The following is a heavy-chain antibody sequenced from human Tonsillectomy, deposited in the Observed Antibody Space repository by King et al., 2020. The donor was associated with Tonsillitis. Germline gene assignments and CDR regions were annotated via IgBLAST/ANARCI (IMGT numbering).Heavy chain of an antibody. Sequence: VQLVESGGGLVQPGGSLRLSCAASGFTFSSYAMSWVRQAPGKGLEGVSAVSGRGGSTYDADSVKGRFTISRDNSKNPLHLQMNSLRAEDTAVYYCAKDVAVAGGVLYFDYWGQGTLVTVSS. CDR1: GFTFSSYA. V-gene: IGHV3-23*04. D-gene: IGHD6-19*01. CDR3: AKDVAVAGGVLYFDY. J-gene: IGHJ4*02. CDR2: VSGRGGST.